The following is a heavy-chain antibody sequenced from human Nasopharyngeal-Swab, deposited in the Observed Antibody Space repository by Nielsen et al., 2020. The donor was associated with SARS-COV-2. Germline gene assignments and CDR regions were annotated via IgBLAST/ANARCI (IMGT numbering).Heavy chain of an antibody. J-gene: IGHJ3*02. CDR3: ARESVVTGMDDATDI. CDR1: GFPLSHYY. V-gene: IGHV3-7*04. CDR2: IKQDGSEQ. D-gene: IGHD2-21*02. Sequence: GGPLRLSCAASGFPLSHYYMTWVRQPPGKGLEWVSNIKQDGSEQFYADSVKGRFTISRDNAKNSLYLQMDSLRADDTAVYYCARESVVTGMDDATDIWGQGTMVTVSS.